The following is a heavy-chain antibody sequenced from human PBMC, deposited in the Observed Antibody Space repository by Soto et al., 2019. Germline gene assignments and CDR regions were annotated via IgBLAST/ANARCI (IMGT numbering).Heavy chain of an antibody. D-gene: IGHD3-10*01. V-gene: IGHV4-31*03. J-gene: IGHJ5*02. CDR2: IYYSGST. CDR1: GGSISSGGYY. Sequence: PSETLSLTCTVPGGSISSGGYYWSWIRQHPGKGLEWIGYIYYSGSTYYNPSLKSRVTISVDTSKNQFSLKLSSVTAADTAVYYCARDRGTMVRGLGNWFDPWGQGTLVTVSS. CDR3: ARDRGTMVRGLGNWFDP.